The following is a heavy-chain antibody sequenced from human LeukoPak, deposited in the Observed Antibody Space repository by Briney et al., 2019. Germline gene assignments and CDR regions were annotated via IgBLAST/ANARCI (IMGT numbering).Heavy chain of an antibody. D-gene: IGHD3-9*01. CDR3: AKNRKGILTGYYFS. J-gene: IGHJ5*02. CDR2: ISGSGGST. CDR1: GFTFSSYG. Sequence: PGGSLRLSCAASGFTFSSYGMSWVRQAPGKGLEWVSAISGSGGSTYYADSVKGRFTISRDNSKNTLYLQMNSLRAEDTAVYYCAKNRKGILTGYYFSWGQGTLVTVSS. V-gene: IGHV3-23*01.